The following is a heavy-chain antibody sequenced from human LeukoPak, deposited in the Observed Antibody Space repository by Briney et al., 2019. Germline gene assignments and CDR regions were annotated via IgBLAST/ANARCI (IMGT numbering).Heavy chain of an antibody. CDR1: GGTFSSYA. J-gene: IGHJ6*02. CDR3: ARDRSGYNAYYYYYYGMDV. V-gene: IGHV1-69*04. CDR2: IIPILGIA. D-gene: IGHD5-12*01. Sequence: GSSVKVSCKASGGTFSSYAISWVRQAPGQGLEWMGRIIPILGIANYAQKFQGRVTITADNSTSTAYMELSSLRSEDTAVYYCARDRSGYNAYYYYYYGMDVWGQGTTVTVSS.